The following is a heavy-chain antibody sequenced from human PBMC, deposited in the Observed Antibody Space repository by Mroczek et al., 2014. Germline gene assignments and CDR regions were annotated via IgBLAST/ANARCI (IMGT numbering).Heavy chain of an antibody. CDR1: VGPFSGYY. CDR2: INHSGST. CDR3: ARRLWRPTFDY. Sequence: VQLAGSGGRTIEAFRRPCPSPALSMVGPFSGYYWSWIASPQEGLEWIGEINHSGSTNYNRPSKSRVTISVDTSKNQFSLKLSSVTAADTAVYYCARRLWRPTFDYWGQGTLVTVSS. V-gene: IGHV4-34*01. D-gene: IGHD3-16*01. J-gene: IGHJ4*02.